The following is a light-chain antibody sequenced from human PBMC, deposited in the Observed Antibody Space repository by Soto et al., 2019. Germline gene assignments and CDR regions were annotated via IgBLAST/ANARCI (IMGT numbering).Light chain of an antibody. CDR3: QQRSNWIT. CDR2: DAS. CDR1: QSVSRY. V-gene: IGKV3-11*01. J-gene: IGKJ5*01. Sequence: EIVLTQSPATLSLSPGERATLSCRASQSVSRYLAWYQQIPGQPPRLLIYDASYRATGIPARFSGSGSGTDFTLTISSLQSEDFAVYYCQQRSNWITFGQGTRLEIK.